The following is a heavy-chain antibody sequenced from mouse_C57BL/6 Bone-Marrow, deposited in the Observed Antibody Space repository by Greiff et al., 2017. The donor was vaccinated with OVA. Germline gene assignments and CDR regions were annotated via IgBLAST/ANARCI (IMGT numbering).Heavy chain of an antibody. CDR3: ARSGYSNPAWFAY. CDR1: GYTFTSYW. Sequence: VQLVESGAELAKPGASVKLSCKASGYTFTSYWMHWVKQRPGQGLEWIGYINPSSGYTKYNQKFKDKATLTADKSSSTAYMQLSSLTYEDSAVYYCARSGYSNPAWFAYWGQGTLVTVSA. V-gene: IGHV1-7*01. D-gene: IGHD2-5*01. J-gene: IGHJ3*01. CDR2: INPSSGYT.